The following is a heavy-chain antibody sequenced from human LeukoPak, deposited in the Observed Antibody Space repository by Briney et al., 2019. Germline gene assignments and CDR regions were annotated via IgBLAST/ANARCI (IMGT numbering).Heavy chain of an antibody. CDR3: ARGDSSGGWWGAFDI. CDR1: GGSISSGGYS. D-gene: IGHD6-19*01. CDR2: IYYSGST. V-gene: IGHV4-31*11. J-gene: IGHJ3*02. Sequence: SETLSLTCAVSGGSISSGGYSWSWIRQPPGKGLEWIGYIYYSGSTYYNPSLKSRVTISVDTSKNQFSLKLSSVTAADTAVYYCARGDSSGGWWGAFDIWGQGTMVTVSS.